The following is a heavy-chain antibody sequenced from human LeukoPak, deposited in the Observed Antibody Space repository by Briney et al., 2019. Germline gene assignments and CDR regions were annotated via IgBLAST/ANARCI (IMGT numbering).Heavy chain of an antibody. Sequence: GGSLRLSCAVPGFTFSSYWMNWVRQAPGKGLEWVASIRQDGGEKSYVDSVKGRFTISRDNTKNSLYLQMSSLRAEDTAVYYCTRDGTAAGLYFDLWGQGTLVTVSS. D-gene: IGHD6-13*01. V-gene: IGHV3-7*01. J-gene: IGHJ4*01. CDR3: TRDGTAAGLYFDL. CDR1: GFTFSSYW. CDR2: IRQDGGEK.